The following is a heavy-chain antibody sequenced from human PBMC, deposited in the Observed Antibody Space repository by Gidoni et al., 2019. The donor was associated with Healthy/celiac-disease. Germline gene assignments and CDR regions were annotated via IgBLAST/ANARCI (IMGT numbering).Heavy chain of an antibody. D-gene: IGHD4-17*01. J-gene: IGHJ6*02. V-gene: IGHV5-51*01. CDR2: IYPRDSDT. Sequence: EVELVQSGAEVKKPGDSLQISCKGSGSSFTRYWIAWVRQMPGKGLECMGIIYPRDSDTRYSPSFKGQVTISVDKSVDTAYLQWSSLKASDTAIYYCAKSTMTTLGYYGMDVWGQGTTVSVSS. CDR3: AKSTMTTLGYYGMDV. CDR1: GSSFTRYW.